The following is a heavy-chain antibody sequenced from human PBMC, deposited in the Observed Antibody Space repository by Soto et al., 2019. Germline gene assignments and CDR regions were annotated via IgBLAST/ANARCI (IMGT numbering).Heavy chain of an antibody. D-gene: IGHD6-19*01. CDR2: IYYSGST. V-gene: IGHV4-59*12. CDR1: GDSISNYY. CDR3: ASTVAGKTHHNWFDP. J-gene: IGHJ5*02. Sequence: PSETLSLTCTVSGDSISNYYWNWIRQPPGKGLEWIGHIYYSGSTNYNPSLKSRVTISVDTSKNQFSLKLSSVTAADTAVYYCASTVAGKTHHNWFDPWGQGTLVTVSS.